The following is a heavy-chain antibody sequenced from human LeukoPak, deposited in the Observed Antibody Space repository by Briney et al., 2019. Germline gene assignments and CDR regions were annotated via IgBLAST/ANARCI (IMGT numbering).Heavy chain of an antibody. CDR2: IRSKAYGGTI. CDR1: GFTFGDYS. V-gene: IGHV3-49*03. Sequence: GGSLRLSCTASGFTFGDYSMGWFRQAPGKGLEWVGFIRSKAYGGTIQYAASVRGRFTISKDDSKSIAYLQMDSLKTEDTAMYYCSRNPYYDFCCFDYWGQGTLVTVSS. J-gene: IGHJ4*02. CDR3: SRNPYYDFCCFDY. D-gene: IGHD3-3*01.